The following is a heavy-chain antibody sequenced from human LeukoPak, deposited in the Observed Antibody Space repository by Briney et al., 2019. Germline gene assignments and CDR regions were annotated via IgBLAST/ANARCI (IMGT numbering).Heavy chain of an antibody. CDR3: ARVAVGSGSYYNGVYYYYMDV. J-gene: IGHJ6*03. CDR1: GGSFSGYY. CDR2: INHSGST. D-gene: IGHD3-10*01. V-gene: IGHV4-34*01. Sequence: SETLSLTCAVYGGSFSGYYWSWIRQPPGKGLEWIGEINHSGSTNYNPSLKSRVTISVDTSKNQFSLKLSSVTAADTAVYYCARVAVGSGSYYNGVYYYYMDVWGKGTTVTISS.